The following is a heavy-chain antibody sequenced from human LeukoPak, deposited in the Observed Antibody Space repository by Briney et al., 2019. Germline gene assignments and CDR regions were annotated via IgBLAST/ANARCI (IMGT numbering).Heavy chain of an antibody. D-gene: IGHD6-6*01. Sequence: ASVKVSCKASGYTFTSYYINWVRQATGQGLEWMGWMNPNSGNTGYAQKFQGRVTMTRNTSISTAYMELSSLRSEDTAVYYCARGRSSIAARRRLIRFDPWGQGTLVTVSS. V-gene: IGHV1-8*01. CDR1: GYTFTSYY. CDR2: MNPNSGNT. CDR3: ARGRSSIAARRRLIRFDP. J-gene: IGHJ5*02.